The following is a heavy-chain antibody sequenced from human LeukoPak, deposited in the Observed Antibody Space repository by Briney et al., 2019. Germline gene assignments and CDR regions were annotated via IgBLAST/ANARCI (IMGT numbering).Heavy chain of an antibody. CDR1: GGSISSYY. J-gene: IGHJ6*03. V-gene: IGHV4-59*01. Sequence: SETLSLTCTVSGGSISSYYWSWIRQPPGKGLEWIGYIYYSGSTNYNPSLKSRVTISVDTSKNQFSLKLSSVAAADTAVYYCATSGGEPNYSYYIDVCGKGTT. D-gene: IGHD2-15*01. CDR2: IYYSGST. CDR3: ATSGGEPNYSYYIDV.